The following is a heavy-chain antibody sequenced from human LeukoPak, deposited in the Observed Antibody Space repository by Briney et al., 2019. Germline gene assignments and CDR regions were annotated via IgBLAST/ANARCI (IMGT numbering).Heavy chain of an antibody. CDR2: INPSSGAT. CDR3: VRPRDGYTGPFYY. CDR1: VYTFTAYY. V-gene: IGHV1-2*02. J-gene: IGHJ4*02. D-gene: IGHD5-24*01. Sequence: ASVTVSFTGSVYTFTAYYMNWVREAPGQGGEGMGWINPSSGATKYVQKFQARFPMTRDTSIRTAYMELNSLRSDDTAVYYCVRPRDGYTGPFYYWGQGSLVTVSS.